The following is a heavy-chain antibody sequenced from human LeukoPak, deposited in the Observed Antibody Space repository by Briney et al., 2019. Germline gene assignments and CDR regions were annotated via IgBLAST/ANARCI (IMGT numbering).Heavy chain of an antibody. CDR1: GFTFSSYG. CDR2: ISYDGSNK. CDR3: AKDWNGDKFPRFYFDY. V-gene: IGHV3-30*18. D-gene: IGHD4-17*01. J-gene: IGHJ4*02. Sequence: GGSLRLSCAASGFTFSSYGMHWVRQAPGKGLEWVAVISYDGSNKYYADSVKGRFTISRDNSKNTLYLQMNSLRAEDTAVYYCAKDWNGDKFPRFYFDYWGQGTLVTVSS.